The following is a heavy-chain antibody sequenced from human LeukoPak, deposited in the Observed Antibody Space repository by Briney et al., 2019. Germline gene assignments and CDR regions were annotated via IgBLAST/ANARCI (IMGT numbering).Heavy chain of an antibody. Sequence: ASVKVSCKASGVTFGNYAISWVRQAPGQGLEWMGRIIPILGIANYAQKVQGRVTITADKSTSTAYMELSSLRAEDTAVYYCARDQFPPEYSSSWYRGWFDPWGQGTLVTVSS. CDR2: IIPILGIA. D-gene: IGHD6-13*01. J-gene: IGHJ5*02. CDR1: GVTFGNYA. CDR3: ARDQFPPEYSSSWYRGWFDP. V-gene: IGHV1-69*04.